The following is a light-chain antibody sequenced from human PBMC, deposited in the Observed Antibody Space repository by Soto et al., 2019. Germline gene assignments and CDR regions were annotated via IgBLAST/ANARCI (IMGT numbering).Light chain of an antibody. CDR2: YDS. J-gene: IGLJ1*01. V-gene: IGLV3-21*04. CDR1: NIGSKT. CDR3: QVWDSSSDRSYV. Sequence: YELTQPPSVSVAPGETARFTCGGNNIGSKTVHWYQQKPGQASVLVIYYDSRRSSGIPERFSGSNSANTATLTISRVEAGDEADYYCQVWDSSSDRSYVFGAGTKVTVL.